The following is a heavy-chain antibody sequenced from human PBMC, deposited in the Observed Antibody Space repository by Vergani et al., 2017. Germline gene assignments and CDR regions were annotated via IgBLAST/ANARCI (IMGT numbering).Heavy chain of an antibody. D-gene: IGHD3-10*01. J-gene: IGHJ3*02. V-gene: IGHV5-10-1*01. CDR3: AGRHYGLDAFDI. CDR2: IDPSDSYT. CDR1: GYTFTSYW. Sequence: VQLVQSGAEVKKPGASVKVSCKASGYTFTSYWISWVRQMPGKGLEWMGRIDPSDSYTNYSPSFQGHVTISADKSISTAYLQWSSLKASDTAMYYCAGRHYGLDAFDIWGQGTMVTVSS.